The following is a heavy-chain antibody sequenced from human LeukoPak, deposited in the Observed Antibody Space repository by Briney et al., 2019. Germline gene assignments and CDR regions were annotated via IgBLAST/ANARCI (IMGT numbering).Heavy chain of an antibody. CDR2: ISAYNGNT. J-gene: IGHJ5*02. D-gene: IGHD5-12*01. CDR3: ARDKDICGNDWFDP. Sequence: ASVKVSCKASGYTFTSYGISWVRQATGQGLEWMGWISAYNGNTNYAQKLQGRVTMTTDTSTSTAYMELRSLRSEDTAMYYCARDKDICGNDWFDPWGQGTLVTVSS. CDR1: GYTFTSYG. V-gene: IGHV1-18*01.